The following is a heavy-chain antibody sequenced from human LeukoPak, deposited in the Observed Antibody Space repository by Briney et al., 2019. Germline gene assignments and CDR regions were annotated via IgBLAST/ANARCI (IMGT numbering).Heavy chain of an antibody. J-gene: IGHJ4*02. CDR3: AKRGVVIRVVLVGCDKEANYFES. V-gene: IGHV3-23*01. Sequence: PGGSLRLSCAVSGITLSNYGMSWVRQAPGKGLEWVAGISGSGGGTKYADSVKGRFTISRDNSKNTLFLQMTSLRAEDTAVYFCAKRGVVIRVVLVGCDKEANYFESWGQGALVTVSS. CDR1: GITLSNYG. CDR2: ISGSGGGT. D-gene: IGHD3-10*01.